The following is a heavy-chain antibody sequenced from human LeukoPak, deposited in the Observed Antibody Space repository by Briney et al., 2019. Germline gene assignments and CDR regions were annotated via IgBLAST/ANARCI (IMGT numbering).Heavy chain of an antibody. V-gene: IGHV3-74*01. CDR3: ARGDESGSYAY. CDR1: GFTFSSYW. CDR2: INSDGSSA. D-gene: IGHD1-26*01. Sequence: PGGSLRLSCAASGFTFSSYWMHWVRQAPGKGLVWVSRINSDGSSASYADSVKGRFTISRDNAKNTLYLQMNSLRAEDTAVYYCARGDESGSYAYWGQGTLVTVSS. J-gene: IGHJ4*02.